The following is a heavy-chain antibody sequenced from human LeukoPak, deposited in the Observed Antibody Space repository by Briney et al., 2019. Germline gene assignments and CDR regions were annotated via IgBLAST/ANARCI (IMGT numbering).Heavy chain of an antibody. D-gene: IGHD6-13*01. CDR1: GGTFSSYA. CDR3: ASWDKVAAAGS. Sequence: SVKVSCKASGGTFSSYAISWVRQAPGQGREWMGRIIPILGIANYAQKFQGRVTITADKSTSTAYMELSSLRSEDTAVYYCASWDKVAAAGSWGQGTLVTVSS. V-gene: IGHV1-69*04. CDR2: IIPILGIA. J-gene: IGHJ4*02.